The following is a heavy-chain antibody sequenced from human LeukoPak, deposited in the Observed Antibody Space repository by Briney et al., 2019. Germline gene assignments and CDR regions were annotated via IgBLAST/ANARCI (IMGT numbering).Heavy chain of an antibody. Sequence: GGSLRLSCAASGFTLSSYWMQWVRQVRGKGLVWVSGINSDGSGTSDADSVKGRFTISRDNAKNTLYLQMNSLRAEDTAVYYCARGERHAFDIWGQGTMVTVSS. CDR3: ARGERHAFDI. CDR2: INSDGSGT. J-gene: IGHJ3*02. V-gene: IGHV3-74*01. CDR1: GFTLSSYW.